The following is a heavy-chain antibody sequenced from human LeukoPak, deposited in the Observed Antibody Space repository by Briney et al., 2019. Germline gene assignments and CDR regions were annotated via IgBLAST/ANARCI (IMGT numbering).Heavy chain of an antibody. CDR1: GFTFSNAW. D-gene: IGHD3-10*01. J-gene: IGHJ3*02. CDR2: IKSKTDGGTT. CDR3: TTHYGSGSVDAFDM. Sequence: GGSLRLSCAASGFTFSNAWMSWVRQAPGKGLEWVGRIKSKTDGGTTDYAAPVKGRFTISRNDSKNTLYLQMNSLKTEDTAVYYCTTHYGSGSVDAFDMWGEGTMVTVSS. V-gene: IGHV3-15*01.